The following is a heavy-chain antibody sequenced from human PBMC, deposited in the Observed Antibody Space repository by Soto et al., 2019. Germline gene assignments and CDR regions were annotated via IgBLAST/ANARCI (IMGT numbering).Heavy chain of an antibody. Sequence: PGVSLRLSCSASGFTFSSYSMNWVRQAPGKGLEWVSSISSSSSYIYYADSVKGRFTISRDNAKNSLYLQMNSLRAEDTAVYYCARAGYYYESSGYYKDKSWFDQWGQGTLVTV. D-gene: IGHD3-22*01. V-gene: IGHV3-21*01. CDR3: ARAGYYYESSGYYKDKSWFDQ. J-gene: IGHJ5*02. CDR2: ISSSSSYI. CDR1: GFTFSSYS.